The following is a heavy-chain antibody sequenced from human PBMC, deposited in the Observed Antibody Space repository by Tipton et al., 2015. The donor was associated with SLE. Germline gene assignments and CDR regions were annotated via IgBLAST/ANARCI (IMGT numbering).Heavy chain of an antibody. D-gene: IGHD4-11*01. Sequence: TLSLTCTVSGGSVSSSSKYWAWIRQPPGKGLEWIGSIYYTGTTTYYNSFLKSRVTMSVDTSKNHFSLKLISVTAADTAVYYCAREFPNPVTTVHYYFDLWGRGTLVTVSS. J-gene: IGHJ2*01. V-gene: IGHV4-39*07. CDR1: GGSVSSSSKY. CDR3: AREFPNPVTTVHYYFDL. CDR2: IYYTGTTT.